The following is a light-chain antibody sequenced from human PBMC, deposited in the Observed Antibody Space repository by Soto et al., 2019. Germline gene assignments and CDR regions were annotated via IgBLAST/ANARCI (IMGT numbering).Light chain of an antibody. J-gene: IGKJ1*01. CDR2: GAS. Sequence: IVLTQSACTLSLSPGERATLSCRASQSVSSSYLAWYQQKPGQAPRLLIYGASSRATGIPDRFSGSGSGTDFTLTISRLEPEDFAVYYCQQYGSSPPWTFGQGTKVDIK. V-gene: IGKV3-20*01. CDR3: QQYGSSPPWT. CDR1: QSVSSSY.